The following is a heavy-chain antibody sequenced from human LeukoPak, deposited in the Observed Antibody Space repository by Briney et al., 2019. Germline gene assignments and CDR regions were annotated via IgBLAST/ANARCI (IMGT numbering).Heavy chain of an antibody. CDR2: INPSDGTT. CDR1: GYTFTSYY. CDR3: ATADEGGAFDI. D-gene: IGHD3-16*01. V-gene: IGHV1-46*01. Sequence: ASVKVSCKASGYTFTSYYIHWVRQAPGQGLEWMGIINPSDGTTSDAQKFQGRVTMTEDTSTDTAYMELSSLRSEDTAVYYCATADEGGAFDIWGQGTMVTVSS. J-gene: IGHJ3*02.